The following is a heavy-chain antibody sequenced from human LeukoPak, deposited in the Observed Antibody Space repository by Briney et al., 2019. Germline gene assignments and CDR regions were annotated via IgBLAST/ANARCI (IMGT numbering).Heavy chain of an antibody. D-gene: IGHD1-26*01. Sequence: GRSLRLSCAASGFTFSSYGMHWVRQAPGKGLGWVAVIWYDGSNKYYADSVKGRFTISRDNSKNTLYLQMNSLRAEDTAVYYCARDYFHPYSGSYSGWFDPWGQGTLVTVSS. V-gene: IGHV3-33*01. CDR3: ARDYFHPYSGSYSGWFDP. J-gene: IGHJ5*02. CDR2: IWYDGSNK. CDR1: GFTFSSYG.